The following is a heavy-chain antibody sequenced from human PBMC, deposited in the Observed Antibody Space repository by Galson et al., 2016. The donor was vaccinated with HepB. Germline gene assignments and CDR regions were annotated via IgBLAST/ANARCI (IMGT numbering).Heavy chain of an antibody. CDR3: ARDNGHHSFDY. CDR1: GYTFTNDY. J-gene: IGHJ4*02. V-gene: IGHV1-46*01. Sequence: SCKAPGYTFTNDYMHWVRQAPGQGLEWMGRTILSDGTTIHAQKFQGRVAMTRDMSTSAVFLELSSLGSDDTALYYCARDNGHHSFDYWGQGTLVTVSS. D-gene: IGHD2-8*01. CDR2: TILSDGTT.